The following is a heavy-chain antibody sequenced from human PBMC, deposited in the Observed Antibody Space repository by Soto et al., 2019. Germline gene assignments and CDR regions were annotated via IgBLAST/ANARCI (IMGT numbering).Heavy chain of an antibody. CDR2: IRSKVNNYAT. CDR1: GFTFSSYA. J-gene: IGHJ4*02. D-gene: IGHD3-3*02. V-gene: IGHV3-73*01. CDR3: IPFLEWPYY. Sequence: PGGSLRLSCAASGFTFSSYAMHWVRQASGKGLEWVGRIRSKVNNYATTYAASVKGRFTISREDSKNTAYLQMNSLKTEDTAVYYCIPFLEWPYYWGQGTLVTVSS.